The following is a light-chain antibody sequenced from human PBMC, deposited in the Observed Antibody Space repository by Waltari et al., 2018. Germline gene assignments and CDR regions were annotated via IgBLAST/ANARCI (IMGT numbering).Light chain of an antibody. Sequence: EIVLTQSPGTLSLSPGERATLSCRASQSVSSSYLAWYQQKPGQAPRLLIYGASSRATGIPDRFSGSGSVTDFTLTISRLEPEDFAVYYCQQYGSSPVTFGQGTKLEIK. CDR2: GAS. V-gene: IGKV3-20*01. CDR3: QQYGSSPVT. J-gene: IGKJ2*01. CDR1: QSVSSSY.